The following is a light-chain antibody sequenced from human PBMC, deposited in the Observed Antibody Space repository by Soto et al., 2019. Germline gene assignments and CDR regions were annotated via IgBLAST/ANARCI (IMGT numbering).Light chain of an antibody. CDR3: SSYAGNNNLT. CDR1: SSDVGGYNY. J-gene: IGLJ1*01. V-gene: IGLV2-8*01. Sequence: QSVLTQPPSASGSPGQSVTISCTGTSSDVGGYNYVSWYQQHPGKAPKLMIYEVSKRPSGVPDRFSGSKSANTASLTVSGLQTEDEADYYCSSYAGNNNLTFGTGTKLTVL. CDR2: EVS.